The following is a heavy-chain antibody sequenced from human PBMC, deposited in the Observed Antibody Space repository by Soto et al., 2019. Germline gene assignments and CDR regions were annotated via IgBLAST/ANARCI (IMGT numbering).Heavy chain of an antibody. D-gene: IGHD3-3*02. J-gene: IGHJ4*02. CDR3: VRDMQFWRLDS. CDR1: GLTFRSYW. V-gene: IGHV3-74*03. Sequence: EVQLVESGGGLVQPGESLRLSCAASGLTFRSYWMHWVRQAPGKGLVWVSRINTDGSVAMYVDSVKGRFTISRDNAKNTLYLHMNSLRAEATAVYYCVRDMQFWRLDSWGQGTLVTVSS. CDR2: INTDGSVA.